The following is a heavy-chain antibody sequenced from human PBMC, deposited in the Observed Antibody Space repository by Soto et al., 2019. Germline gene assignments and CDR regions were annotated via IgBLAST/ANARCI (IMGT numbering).Heavy chain of an antibody. CDR2: ISYDGSNK. Sequence: QVQLVESGGGVVQPGRSLRLSCAASGFTFSSYGMHWVRQAPGKGLEWVAVISYDGSNKYYADSVKGRFTISRDNSKNPLYLQMNSLRAEDTAVYYCAKDGAMVRGVIHVYYYYGMDVWGQGTTVTVSS. J-gene: IGHJ6*02. D-gene: IGHD3-10*01. V-gene: IGHV3-30*18. CDR3: AKDGAMVRGVIHVYYYYGMDV. CDR1: GFTFSSYG.